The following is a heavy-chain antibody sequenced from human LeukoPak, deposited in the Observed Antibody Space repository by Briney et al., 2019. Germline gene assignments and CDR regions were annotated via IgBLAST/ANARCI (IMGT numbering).Heavy chain of an antibody. CDR1: GGSISSSSYY. CDR3: ARAPELRYYYYYMDV. V-gene: IGHV4-39*07. J-gene: IGHJ6*03. CDR2: IYYSGST. Sequence: SETLSLTCTVSGGSISSSSYYWGWIRQPPGKGLEWIGSIYYSGSTYYNPSLKSRVTISVDTSKNQFSLKLSSVTAADTAVYYCARAPELRYYYYYMDVWGKGTTVTVSS. D-gene: IGHD1-7*01.